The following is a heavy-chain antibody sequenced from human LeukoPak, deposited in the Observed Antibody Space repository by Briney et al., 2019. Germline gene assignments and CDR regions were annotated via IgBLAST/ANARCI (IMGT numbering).Heavy chain of an antibody. CDR3: ASGRVATTGRAFDI. D-gene: IGHD2-15*01. J-gene: IGHJ3*02. V-gene: IGHV4-59*08. CDR2: IYYSGST. Sequence: SETLSLTCTVSGGSISSYYWSWIRQPPGKGLEWIGYIYYSGSTYYNPSLKSRVTISVDTSKNQFSLKLSSVTAADTAVYYCASGRVATTGRAFDIWGQGTMVTVSS. CDR1: GGSISSYY.